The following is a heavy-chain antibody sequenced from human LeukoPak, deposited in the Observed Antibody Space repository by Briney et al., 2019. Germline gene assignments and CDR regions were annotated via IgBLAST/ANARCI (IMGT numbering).Heavy chain of an antibody. V-gene: IGHV4-34*01. CDR3: ARDLTIFGVARFDP. D-gene: IGHD3-3*01. CDR2: INHSGST. CDR1: GGSFSGYY. Sequence: PSETLSLTCAVYGGSFSGYYWSWIRQPPGKGLEWIGEINHSGSTNYNPSLKSRVTISVDTSKNQFSLKLSSVTAADTAVYYCARDLTIFGVARFDPWGQGTLVTVSP. J-gene: IGHJ5*02.